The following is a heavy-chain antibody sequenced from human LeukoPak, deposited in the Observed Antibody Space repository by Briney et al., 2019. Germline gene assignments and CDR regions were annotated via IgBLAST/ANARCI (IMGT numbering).Heavy chain of an antibody. Sequence: SETLSLTCTVSGGSISSSSYYWGWIRQPPGKGLEWIGSIYYSGSTYYNPSLKSRVTISVDTSKNQFSLKLSSVTAADTAVYYCTRHRNEYDYGDYQVIDYWGQGTLVTVSS. V-gene: IGHV4-39*01. CDR1: GGSISSSSYY. CDR3: TRHRNEYDYGDYQVIDY. J-gene: IGHJ4*02. D-gene: IGHD4-17*01. CDR2: IYYSGST.